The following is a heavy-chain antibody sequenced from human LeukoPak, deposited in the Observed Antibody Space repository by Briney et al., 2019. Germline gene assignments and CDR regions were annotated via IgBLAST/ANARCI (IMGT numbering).Heavy chain of an antibody. CDR1: AYPISSVYQ. CDR3: ARDPRWLTPDCTSTSCYENYFDP. D-gene: IGHD2-2*01. V-gene: IGHV4-38-2*02. J-gene: IGHJ5*02. Sequence: SETMSLTCAVAAYPISSVYQWAWIRLPPGKGLECIGSLYHSGSAHYNPSLKSRVTISVDTSKNQFSLKLSSLTAADTAIYYCARDPRWLTPDCTSTSCYENYFDPWGQGILVTVSS. CDR2: LYHSGSA.